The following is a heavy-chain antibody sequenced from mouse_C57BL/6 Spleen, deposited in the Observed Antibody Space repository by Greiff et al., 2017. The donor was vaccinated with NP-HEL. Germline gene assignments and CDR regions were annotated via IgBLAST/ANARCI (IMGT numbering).Heavy chain of an antibody. CDR3: AREGYLYYFDY. D-gene: IGHD3-1*01. CDR1: GFTFSDYG. V-gene: IGHV5-17*01. Sequence: DVMLVESGGGLVKPGGSLKLSCAASGFTFSDYGMHWVRQAPEKGLEWVAYISSGSSTIYYADTVKGRFTISRDNAKNTLFLQMTSLRSEDTAMYYCAREGYLYYFDYWGQGTTLTVSS. CDR2: ISSGSSTI. J-gene: IGHJ2*01.